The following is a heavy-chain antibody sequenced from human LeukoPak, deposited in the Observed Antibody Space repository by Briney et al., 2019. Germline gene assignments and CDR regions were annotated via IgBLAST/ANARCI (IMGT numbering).Heavy chain of an antibody. CDR3: ARLVSGSSLFFDY. Sequence: SETLSLTCTVSGGSISSSTYYWGWIRQPPGKGLEWIRSVYYSGSTYYNPSLKSRVTISADTSKNQFSLKLSSVTAADTAVYYCARLVSGSSLFFDYWGQGTLVTVSS. V-gene: IGHV4-39*01. D-gene: IGHD1-26*01. J-gene: IGHJ4*02. CDR2: VYYSGST. CDR1: GGSISSSTYY.